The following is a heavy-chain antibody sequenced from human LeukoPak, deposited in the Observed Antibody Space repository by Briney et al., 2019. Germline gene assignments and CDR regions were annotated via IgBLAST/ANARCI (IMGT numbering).Heavy chain of an antibody. D-gene: IGHD4-17*01. CDR3: AKGGYGDYPGR. J-gene: IGHJ4*02. CDR1: GFPFSRFG. Sequence: PGGSLRLSCEASGFPFSRFGMSWVRQAPGKGPKWVSSISVSGDTHHADSVRGRFTTARDTLKNTLYLQMNSLRADDTAIYYCAKGGYGDYPGRWGQGTLVIVSS. CDR2: ISVSGDT. V-gene: IGHV3-23*01.